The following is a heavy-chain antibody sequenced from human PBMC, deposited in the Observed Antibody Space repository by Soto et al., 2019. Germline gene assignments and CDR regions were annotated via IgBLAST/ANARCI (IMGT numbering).Heavy chain of an antibody. J-gene: IGHJ6*02. V-gene: IGHV3-7*01. CDR2: IKRDGSEK. Sequence: GSLRLSCAASGFTFTSYWMSWVRQAPGKGLEWVANIKRDGSEKYYVDSVKGRFTISRDNADNSVYLQMNSLRVEDTAVYYCGRDEVRNGVGVWGQGTTVTVSS. CDR3: GRDEVRNGVGV. CDR1: GFTFTSYW.